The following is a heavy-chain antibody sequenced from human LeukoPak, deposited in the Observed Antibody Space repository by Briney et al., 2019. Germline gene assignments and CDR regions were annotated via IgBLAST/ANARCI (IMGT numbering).Heavy chain of an antibody. V-gene: IGHV4-59*01. CDR2: IYYSGST. D-gene: IGHD2/OR15-2a*01. CDR3: ARLLTTEGDWFDP. Sequence: SETLSLTCTVSGGSISSYHWSWIRQPPGKGLEWIGYIYYSGSTNYNPSLKSRVTISVDTSKNQFSLKLSSVTAADTAVYYCARLLTTEGDWFDPWGQGTLVTVSS. CDR1: GGSISSYH. J-gene: IGHJ5*02.